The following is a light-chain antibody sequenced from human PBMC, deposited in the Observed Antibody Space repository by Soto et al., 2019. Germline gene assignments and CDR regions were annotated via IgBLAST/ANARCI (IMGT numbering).Light chain of an antibody. Sequence: EIVLTQSPATLSLSPGERVTLSCRASQSVSGYLAWYQQKPGQAPRLLFYDASNRATGIPARFSGSGSGTDFTLTISSLEPEDFAVYYCHQRSNWPPTFGQGTKVDIK. V-gene: IGKV3-11*01. CDR1: QSVSGY. CDR3: HQRSNWPPT. J-gene: IGKJ1*01. CDR2: DAS.